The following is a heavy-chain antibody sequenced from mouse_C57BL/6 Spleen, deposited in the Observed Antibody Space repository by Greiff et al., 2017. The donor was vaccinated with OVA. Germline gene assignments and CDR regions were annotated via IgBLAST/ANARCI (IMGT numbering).Heavy chain of an antibody. CDR3: ARGDYDRVYYFDY. D-gene: IGHD2-4*01. CDR1: GYTFTSYW. CDR2: IHPNSGST. J-gene: IGHJ2*01. Sequence: QVQLQQPGAELVKPGASVKLSCKASGYTFTSYWMHWVKLRPGQGLEWIGMIHPNSGSTNYNEKFKSKATLTVDKSSSTAYMQLSSLSSEDSAVYYCARGDYDRVYYFDYWGQGTTLTVSS. V-gene: IGHV1-64*01.